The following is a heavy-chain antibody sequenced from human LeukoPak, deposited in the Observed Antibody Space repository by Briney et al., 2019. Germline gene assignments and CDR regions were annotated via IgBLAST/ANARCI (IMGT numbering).Heavy chain of an antibody. V-gene: IGHV1-2*02. Sequence: ASVKVSCKASGYTFTGYYMHWVPQAPGQGLEWMGWINPNSGGTNYAQKFQGRVTMTRDTSISTAYMELSRLRSDDTAMYYCARIKYGSGSYYDAFDIWGQGTMVTVSS. CDR2: INPNSGGT. D-gene: IGHD3-10*01. CDR1: GYTFTGYY. J-gene: IGHJ3*02. CDR3: ARIKYGSGSYYDAFDI.